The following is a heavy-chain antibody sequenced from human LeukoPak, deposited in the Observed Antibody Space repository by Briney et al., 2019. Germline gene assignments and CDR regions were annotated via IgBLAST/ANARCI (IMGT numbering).Heavy chain of an antibody. CDR2: ITSSSTTI. Sequence: GGSLRLSCAASGFAFNTYSMNWVRQAPGKGLEWVSSITSSSTTIYYADSVKGRFTISRDNAKNSLYLQMNSLRDEDTAVYYCARDQRLGYYYYGMDVWGQGTTVTVSS. J-gene: IGHJ6*02. D-gene: IGHD6-25*01. V-gene: IGHV3-48*02. CDR1: GFAFNTYS. CDR3: ARDQRLGYYYYGMDV.